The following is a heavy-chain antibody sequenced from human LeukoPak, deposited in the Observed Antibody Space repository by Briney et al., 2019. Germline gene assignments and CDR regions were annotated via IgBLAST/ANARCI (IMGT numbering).Heavy chain of an antibody. D-gene: IGHD3-9*01. V-gene: IGHV3-30*18. Sequence: PGGSLRLSCVASGFTFSSYGMHWVRQAPGKGLEWVAVISYDGSNKFYADSVKGRFTISRDNSKNTLYLQMNSLRAEDTAVYYCAKDGRSLLRYFDWLCSFDNWGQGTLVTVSS. CDR2: ISYDGSNK. CDR1: GFTFSSYG. J-gene: IGHJ4*02. CDR3: AKDGRSLLRYFDWLCSFDN.